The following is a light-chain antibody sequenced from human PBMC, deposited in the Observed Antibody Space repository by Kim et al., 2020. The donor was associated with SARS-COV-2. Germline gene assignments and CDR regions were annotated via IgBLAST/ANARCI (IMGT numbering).Light chain of an antibody. CDR3: NSRDSNDNVV. J-gene: IGLJ2*01. V-gene: IGLV3-19*01. CDR1: SLRSYY. CDR2: GKN. Sequence: VALGQTVRTSCHGYSLRSYYATSYQKTPDPAPILVIYGKNNRPSGIPDLFSGSSSGNTASLTITGTQAGDEADYYCNSRDSNDNVVFGGGTKLTVL.